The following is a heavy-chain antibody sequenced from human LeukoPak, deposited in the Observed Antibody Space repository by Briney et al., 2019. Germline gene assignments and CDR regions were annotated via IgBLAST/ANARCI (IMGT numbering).Heavy chain of an antibody. CDR3: ARRSIAAAGTFDY. J-gene: IGHJ4*02. CDR1: GYTFTSYA. Sequence: GASVKVSCKASGYTFTSYAMHWVRQAPGQRLEWMGWINAGNGNTKYSQKFQGRVTITRDTSASTAYMELSSLGSEDTAVYYCARRSIAAAGTFDYWGQGTLVTVSS. CDR2: INAGNGNT. V-gene: IGHV1-3*01. D-gene: IGHD6-13*01.